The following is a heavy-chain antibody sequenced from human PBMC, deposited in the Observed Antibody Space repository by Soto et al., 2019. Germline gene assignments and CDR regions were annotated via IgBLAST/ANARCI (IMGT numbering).Heavy chain of an antibody. J-gene: IGHJ4*02. V-gene: IGHV4-59*01. CDR1: GGSISSYY. D-gene: IGHD3-16*01. Sequence: QVQLQESGPGLVKPSETLSLTCSVSGGSISSYYWCWIRQPPGKGLEWIGYIYYSGSTNYNPSLKSRVTISVDTSKNQFSLKLSSVTAADTAVYYCARRYGGNFDYWGQGTLVTVSS. CDR3: ARRYGGNFDY. CDR2: IYYSGST.